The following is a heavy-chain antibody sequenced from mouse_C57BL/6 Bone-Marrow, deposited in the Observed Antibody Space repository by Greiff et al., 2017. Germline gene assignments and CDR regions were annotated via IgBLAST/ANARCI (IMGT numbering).Heavy chain of an antibody. CDR1: GYAFSSSW. D-gene: IGHD3-2*02. V-gene: IGHV1-80*01. J-gene: IGHJ4*01. Sequence: QFQLQQSVAELVTPGASVKISCKASGYAFSSSWMNWVTQRPGTGLALIVQIYPGDGDTTYNRKFKGKATLTVDTSSSTAYRQLSSLTSEDSAVYDCARGQLTRHAMDYWGQGTSVTVSS. CDR3: ARGQLTRHAMDY. CDR2: IYPGDGDT.